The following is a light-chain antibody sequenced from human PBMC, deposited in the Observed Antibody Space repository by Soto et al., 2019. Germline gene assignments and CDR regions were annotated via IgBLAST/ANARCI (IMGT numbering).Light chain of an antibody. V-gene: IGLV2-14*03. CDR1: SRDVGGYNY. Sequence: QSALTQPASVSGSPGQSITISCTGTSRDVGGYNYVSWYQHHPGKAPKLIIYDVSNRPSGVSNRFSGSKSGNTASLTISGLQPEDEPDYYCSSYTTSNTRQIVFGTGTKLTVL. CDR3: SSYTTSNTRQIV. CDR2: DVS. J-gene: IGLJ1*01.